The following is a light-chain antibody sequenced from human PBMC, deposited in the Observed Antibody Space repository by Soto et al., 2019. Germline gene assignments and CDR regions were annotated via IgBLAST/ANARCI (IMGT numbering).Light chain of an antibody. V-gene: IGKV4-1*01. Sequence: DIVMTQSPDSLAVSLGERATINCKSSQSVLYSSNNKNYLAWHQQKPGQPPKLLIYWASTRESGVPDRFSGSGSGTDFTLTISSLQAEDEAVYYCQQYYSTPWTFGQGTKVEIK. CDR3: QQYYSTPWT. CDR2: WAS. CDR1: QSVLYSSNNKNY. J-gene: IGKJ1*01.